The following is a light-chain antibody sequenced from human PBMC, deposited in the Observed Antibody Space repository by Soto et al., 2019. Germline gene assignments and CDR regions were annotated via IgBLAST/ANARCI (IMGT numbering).Light chain of an antibody. CDR1: QTISSW. Sequence: DIQLTQSPSTLSGSVGDRVTITCRASQTISSWLAWYQQKPGKAPKLLIYAASSLQSGVPSRFSGSGSGTDFTLTISSLQPEDFETYYCQQSYSNPITFGQGTRLEIK. V-gene: IGKV1-39*01. J-gene: IGKJ5*01. CDR3: QQSYSNPIT. CDR2: AAS.